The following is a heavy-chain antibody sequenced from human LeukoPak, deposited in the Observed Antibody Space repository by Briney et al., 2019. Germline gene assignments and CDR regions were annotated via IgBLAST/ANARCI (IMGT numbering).Heavy chain of an antibody. CDR3: ARDSGPTLKNAFDI. Sequence: SETLSLTCAVYGGSFSGYYWSWIRQPPGKGLEWIGEINHSGSTNYNPSLTSRVTISVDTSKNQFSLKLSSVTAADTAVYYCARDSGPTLKNAFDIWGQGTMVTVSS. D-gene: IGHD1-26*01. CDR1: GGSFSGYY. V-gene: IGHV4-34*01. J-gene: IGHJ3*02. CDR2: INHSGST.